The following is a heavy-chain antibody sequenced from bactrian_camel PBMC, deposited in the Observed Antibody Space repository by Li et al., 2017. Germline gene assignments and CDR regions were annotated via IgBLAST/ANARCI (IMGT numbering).Heavy chain of an antibody. CDR2: IDSNGNVR. J-gene: IGHJ6*01. CDR1: GYAYNTFC. D-gene: IGHD6*01. CDR3: VRIRDGGIWGDFGY. V-gene: IGHV3S6*01. Sequence: HVQLVESGGGSVQSGGSLRLSCEIKGYAYNTFCMGWFRQVPGKEREGVAGIDSNGNVRYADAVKGRFTISRDNVKNTLNLQMNSLKDEDTAMYYCVRIRDGGIWGDFGYWGQGTQVTVS.